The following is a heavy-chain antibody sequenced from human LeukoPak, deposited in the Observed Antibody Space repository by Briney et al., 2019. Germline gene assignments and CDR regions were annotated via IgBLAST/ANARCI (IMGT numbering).Heavy chain of an antibody. CDR2: ISSSGST. V-gene: IGHV4-61*02. J-gene: IGHJ4*02. D-gene: IGHD1-26*01. CDR3: ARDSMWERDRGFDY. Sequence: SETLSLTCTVSGDSISSGDYYWSWIRQPAGKGLEWIGRISSSGSTNYNPSLKSRVTISVDTSKNQFSLKLSSVTAADTAVYYCARDSMWERDRGFDYWGQGTLVTVSS. CDR1: GDSISSGDYY.